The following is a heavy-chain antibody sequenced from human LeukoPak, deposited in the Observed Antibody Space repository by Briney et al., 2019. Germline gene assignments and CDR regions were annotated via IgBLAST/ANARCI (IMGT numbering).Heavy chain of an antibody. J-gene: IGHJ4*02. V-gene: IGHV1-18*01. CDR1: GYTFTSYG. CDR3: ARDRSYYYDSSGYPPSDY. CDR2: ISAYNGNT. Sequence: ASVKVSCKASGYTFTSYGISWVRQAPGQGLEWMGWISAYNGNTNYAQKLQGRVTMPTDTSTSTAYMELRSLRSDDTAVYYCARDRSYYYDSSGYPPSDYRGQGTLVTVSS. D-gene: IGHD3-22*01.